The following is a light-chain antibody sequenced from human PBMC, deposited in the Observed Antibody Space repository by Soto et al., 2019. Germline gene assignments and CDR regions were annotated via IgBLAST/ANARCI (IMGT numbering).Light chain of an antibody. Sequence: SYELTQPPSVSVSPGQTASITCSGDKLGDKYACWYQQKPGQSPVLVIYQDSKLPSGIPERFSGSNSGNTATLTISGTQAMDEADYYCQAWDSGTYVFGTGTKLTVL. J-gene: IGLJ1*01. CDR1: KLGDKY. V-gene: IGLV3-1*01. CDR2: QDS. CDR3: QAWDSGTYV.